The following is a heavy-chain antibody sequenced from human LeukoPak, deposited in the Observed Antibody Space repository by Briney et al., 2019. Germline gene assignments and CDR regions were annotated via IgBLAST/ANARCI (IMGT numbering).Heavy chain of an antibody. CDR3: TLGSLYSSSWYGDY. CDR1: GFSFDTYA. V-gene: IGHV3-23*01. Sequence: GGSLRLSCAASGFSFDTYAMTWVRQAPGKGLEWVSAISGDGGSTYYAVSVKGRFTISRDNSKNTLYLQMNGLRAEDTAAYYCTLGSLYSSSWYGDYWGQGTLVTVSS. J-gene: IGHJ4*02. D-gene: IGHD6-13*01. CDR2: ISGDGGST.